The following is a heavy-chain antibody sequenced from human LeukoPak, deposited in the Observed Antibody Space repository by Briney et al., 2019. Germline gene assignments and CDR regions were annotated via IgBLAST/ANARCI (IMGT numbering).Heavy chain of an antibody. CDR2: IYYSGNT. V-gene: IGHV4-59*01. CDR1: GGSISSYY. D-gene: IGHD6-19*01. J-gene: IGHJ4*02. CDR3: AGAGGWKYYFDY. Sequence: SETLSLTCTVSGGSISSYYWSWIRQPPGKGLEWIGYIYYSGNTNYNPSLEGRITISLDTSRNQFSLKLSSVTAADTAVYYCAGAGGWKYYFDYWGQGTLVTVSS.